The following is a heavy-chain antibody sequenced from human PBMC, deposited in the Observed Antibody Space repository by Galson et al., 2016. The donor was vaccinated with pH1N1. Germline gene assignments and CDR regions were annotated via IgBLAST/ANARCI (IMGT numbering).Heavy chain of an antibody. V-gene: IGHV3-9*01. D-gene: IGHD5-24*01. CDR1: GFTFEEYG. J-gene: IGHJ3*01. CDR2: ITWNSAKI. Sequence: SLRLSCAASGFTFEEYGMHWVRQPPGKGLEWVSSITWNSAKIGYADSVKGRIIISRDNAKNSLFLQMKSVRPEATSVYYCAKGPRPWLQYVACDFSGQGTLVTVSS. CDR3: AKGPRPWLQYVACDF.